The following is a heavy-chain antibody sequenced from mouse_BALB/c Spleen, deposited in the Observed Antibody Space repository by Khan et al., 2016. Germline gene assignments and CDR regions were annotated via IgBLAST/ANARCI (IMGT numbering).Heavy chain of an antibody. J-gene: IGHJ2*01. Sequence: QVQLQQSGAELAKPGASVKMSCTASGYTFTSYWMHWIKQRTGQGLEWIGYINPTSGYTDYNQKFKDKATLTADKSSSTAYMQLSSLTSDDSAVYYCARDRNDYWSQGTALTVSS. CDR2: INPTSGYT. CDR3: ARDRNDY. V-gene: IGHV1-7*01. CDR1: GYTFTSYW.